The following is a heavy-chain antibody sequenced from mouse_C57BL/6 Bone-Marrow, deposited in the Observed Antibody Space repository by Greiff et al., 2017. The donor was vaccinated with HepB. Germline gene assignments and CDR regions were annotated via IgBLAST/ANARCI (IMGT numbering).Heavy chain of an antibody. V-gene: IGHV5-4*01. Sequence: EVMLVESGGGLVKPGGSLKLSCAASGFTFSSYAMSWVRQTPEKRLEWVATISDGGSYTYYPDNVKGRFTISRDNAKNNLYLQMSHLKSEDTAMYYCARDEGTAQATPFAYWGQGTLVTVSA. CDR3: ARDEGTAQATPFAY. CDR2: ISDGGSYT. D-gene: IGHD3-2*02. J-gene: IGHJ3*01. CDR1: GFTFSSYA.